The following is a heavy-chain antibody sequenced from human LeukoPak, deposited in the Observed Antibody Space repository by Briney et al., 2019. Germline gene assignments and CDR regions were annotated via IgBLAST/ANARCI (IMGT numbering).Heavy chain of an antibody. CDR3: AINKDVAAAGHFDY. CDR1: VYTFTGYC. V-gene: IGHV1-2*02. Sequence: ASVKVSCKASVYTFTGYCMHWLRQAPGQRPEGMGWINPNSGGTNYAQKFQGRVTMTRDTSISTAYMELSRLRSDDTAVYYCAINKDVAAAGHFDYWGQGTLVTVSS. D-gene: IGHD6-13*01. CDR2: INPNSGGT. J-gene: IGHJ4*02.